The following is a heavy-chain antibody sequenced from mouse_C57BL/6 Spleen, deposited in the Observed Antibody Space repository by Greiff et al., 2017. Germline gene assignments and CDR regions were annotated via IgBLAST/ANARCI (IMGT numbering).Heavy chain of an antibody. J-gene: IGHJ1*03. D-gene: IGHD1-1*01. CDR1: GYTFTSYW. CDR3: ARRGYYYGSSYEWYLDV. CDR2: IDPNSGGT. Sequence: QVQLQQPGAELVKPGASVKLSCKASGYTFTSYWMHWVKQRPGRGLEWIGRIDPNSGGTKYNEKFKSKATLTVDKPSSTAYMQLSSLTSEDSAVYYCARRGYYYGSSYEWYLDVWGTGTTVTVSS. V-gene: IGHV1-72*01.